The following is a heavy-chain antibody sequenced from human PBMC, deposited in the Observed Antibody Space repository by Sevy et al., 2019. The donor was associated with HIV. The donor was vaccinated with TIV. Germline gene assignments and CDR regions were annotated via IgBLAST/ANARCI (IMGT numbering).Heavy chain of an antibody. CDR1: GGTFSSYT. V-gene: IGHV1-69*13. J-gene: IGHJ4*02. D-gene: IGHD3-22*01. CDR2: IIPIFGTT. CDR3: ASSSGYDSSGYQRY. Sequence: ASVKVSCKASGGTFSSYTISWVRQAPGQGLEWMGGIIPIFGTTNYAQKFQGRVTITADESTGTAYMELSSLRSEDTALYYCASSSGYDSSGYQRYWGQGTLVTVSS.